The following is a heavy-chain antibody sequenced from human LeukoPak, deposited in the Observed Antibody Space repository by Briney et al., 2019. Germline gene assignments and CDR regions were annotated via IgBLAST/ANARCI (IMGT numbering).Heavy chain of an antibody. Sequence: VSVKVSCNASGYTFCRYAVTRVRKAPGHGLEWMGWISADNGNTYYAQKLQGRVTKTTDRSTSTAYMELRRLRSDDTAVYYCARSVSVGANDYWGQGTLVTVSS. D-gene: IGHD1-26*01. CDR3: ARSVSVGANDY. CDR2: ISADNGNT. J-gene: IGHJ4*02. V-gene: IGHV1-18*01. CDR1: GYTFCRYA.